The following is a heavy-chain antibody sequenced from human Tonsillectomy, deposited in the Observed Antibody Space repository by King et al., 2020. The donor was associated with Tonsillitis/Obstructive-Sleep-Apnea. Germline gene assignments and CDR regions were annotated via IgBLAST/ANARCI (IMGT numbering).Heavy chain of an antibody. J-gene: IGHJ4*02. Sequence: QLQESGPGLVKPSQTLSLTCTVSGGSISSGGYYWSWIRQHPGKGLEWIGYIYYSGSTYYNPSLKSRVTISVDTSKNQFSLKLSSVTAADTAVYYCARGFGSEGWYLEGSFDYWGQGTLVTVSS. D-gene: IGHD2-15*01. V-gene: IGHV4-31*03. CDR3: ARGFGSEGWYLEGSFDY. CDR1: GGSISSGGYY. CDR2: IYYSGST.